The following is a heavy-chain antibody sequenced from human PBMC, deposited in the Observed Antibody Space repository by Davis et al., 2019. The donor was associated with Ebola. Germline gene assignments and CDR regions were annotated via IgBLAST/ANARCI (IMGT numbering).Heavy chain of an antibody. CDR1: GYTFTNHW. Sequence: GESLKISCQGPGYTFTNHWIGWVRQMPGKGLEWMGLIHPSNSDTRYSPSFQGQVTISADRSTSTVYLQWSSLKDSDTAMYYCARRALDKHYYYYMDVWGKGTTVTVS. CDR2: IHPSNSDT. D-gene: IGHD2-2*03. V-gene: IGHV5-51*01. CDR3: ARRALDKHYYYYMDV. J-gene: IGHJ6*03.